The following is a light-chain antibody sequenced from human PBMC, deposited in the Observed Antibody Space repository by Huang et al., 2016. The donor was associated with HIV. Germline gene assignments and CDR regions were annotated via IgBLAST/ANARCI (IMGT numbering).Light chain of an antibody. CDR3: QQSYFTPLT. Sequence: DIQMTQSPSSLSASVGDRVTITCRASQTITTYLSWYQQKPGKAPELLSYGASSLHSGGPSRFSGSGSGTDFTLTISSLQPEDFATYYCQQSYFTPLTFGGGTRLEIK. CDR1: QTITTY. V-gene: IGKV1-39*01. CDR2: GAS. J-gene: IGKJ4*01.